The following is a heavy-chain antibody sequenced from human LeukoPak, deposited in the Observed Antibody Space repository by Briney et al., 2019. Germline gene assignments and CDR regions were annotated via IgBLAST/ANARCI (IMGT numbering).Heavy chain of an antibody. V-gene: IGHV3-30-3*01. Sequence: GSLRLYCAASGFTFSNYAMHWVRQAPGKGLEWVAVISYDGSNKYYADSVKGRFTISRDNSKNTLYLQMNSLRAEDTAVYYCARDPAMVRGVKYYFDYWGQGTLVTVSS. CDR1: GFTFSNYA. CDR2: ISYDGSNK. J-gene: IGHJ4*02. D-gene: IGHD3-10*01. CDR3: ARDPAMVRGVKYYFDY.